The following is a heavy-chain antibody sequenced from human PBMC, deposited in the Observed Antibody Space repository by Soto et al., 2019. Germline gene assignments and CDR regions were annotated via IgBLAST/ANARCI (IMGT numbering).Heavy chain of an antibody. J-gene: IGHJ4*02. V-gene: IGHV2-26*01. CDR2: IFSSDEK. CDR1: GFSLSESRMG. Sequence: QVTLKESGPVLVKSTETLTLTCTVSGFSLSESRMGVSWIRQPPGKALEWLAHIFSSDEKPYESSLKSRVAISKANSKSQVFLTLTNMAPVDTAPYFWARSESSRSFFRFDYWGRGSLVTVSS. D-gene: IGHD2-2*01. CDR3: ARSESSRSFFRFDY.